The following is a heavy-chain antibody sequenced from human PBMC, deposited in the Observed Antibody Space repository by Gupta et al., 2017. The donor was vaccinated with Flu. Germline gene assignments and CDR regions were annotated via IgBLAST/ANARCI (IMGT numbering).Heavy chain of an antibody. V-gene: IGHV2-26*01. CDR3: AGGYDLYYYGMDV. CDR2: IFSNDEK. Sequence: IRQPPGKALEWLAHIFSNDEKSYSTSLKSRLTISKDTSKSQVVLTMTNMDPVDTATYYCAGGYDLYYYGMDVWGQGTTVTVSS. D-gene: IGHD5-12*01. J-gene: IGHJ6*02.